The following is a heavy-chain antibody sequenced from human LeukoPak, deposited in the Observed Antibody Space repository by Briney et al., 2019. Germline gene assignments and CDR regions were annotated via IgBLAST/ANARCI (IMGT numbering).Heavy chain of an antibody. CDR2: IIPILGIA. CDR3: ARAEMATITGAFDI. Sequence: GASVKVSCKASGGTFSSYAISWVRQAPGQELEWMGRIIPILGIANYAQKFQGRVTITADKSTSTAYMELSSLRSEDTAVYYCARAEMATITGAFDIWGQGTMVTVSS. CDR1: GGTFSSYA. D-gene: IGHD5-24*01. V-gene: IGHV1-69*04. J-gene: IGHJ3*02.